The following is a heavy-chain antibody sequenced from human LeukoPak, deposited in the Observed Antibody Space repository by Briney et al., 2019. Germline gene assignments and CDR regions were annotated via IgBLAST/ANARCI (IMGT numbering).Heavy chain of an antibody. CDR2: TYYRSKWYN. J-gene: IGHJ3*02. D-gene: IGHD6-19*01. CDR1: GDSVSSNSAA. CDR3: ARHDSHSSGVRDAFDI. Sequence: SQTLSLTCAISGDSVSSNSAAWNWIRQSPSRGREWLGRTYYRSKWYNDYAVSVKSRITINPDTSKNQFSLQLNSVTPEDTAVYYCARHDSHSSGVRDAFDIWGQGTMVTVSS. V-gene: IGHV6-1*01.